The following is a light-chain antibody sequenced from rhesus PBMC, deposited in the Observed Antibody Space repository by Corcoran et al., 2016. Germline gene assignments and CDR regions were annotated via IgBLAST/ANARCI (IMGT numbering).Light chain of an antibody. J-gene: IGKJ4*01. CDR3: QQYSSRPLT. CDR2: TAA. V-gene: IGKV1-22*01. Sequence: DIQMTQSPSSLSASVGDTVTITCRASQGISSWLAWYQQKPGKAPKLLIYTAASLQSGVPSRFSGSGSGTDFTLTISSLQSEDFATYYCQQYSSRPLTFGGGTKVEIK. CDR1: QGISSW.